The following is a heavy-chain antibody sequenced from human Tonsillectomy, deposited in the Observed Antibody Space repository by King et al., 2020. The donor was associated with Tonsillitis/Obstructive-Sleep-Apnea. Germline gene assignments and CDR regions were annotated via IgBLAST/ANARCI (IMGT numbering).Heavy chain of an antibody. Sequence: VQLVESVGGLVQPGGSLRLSCAASGFTFSSFTMNWVRQAPGRGLEWLSFIDDGGHMTYYADFVKGRFTISRDNAKDSLYLQLNSLRDEDTAVYYCARDLDWAFDVWGQGTTVTVSS. CDR3: ARDLDWAFDV. V-gene: IGHV3-48*02. J-gene: IGHJ3*01. D-gene: IGHD2-21*01. CDR1: GFTFSSFT. CDR2: IDDGGHMT.